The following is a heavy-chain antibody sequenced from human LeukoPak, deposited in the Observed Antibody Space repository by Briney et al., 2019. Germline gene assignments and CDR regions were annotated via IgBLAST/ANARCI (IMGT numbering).Heavy chain of an antibody. J-gene: IGHJ6*03. CDR2: IWYDGTKE. CDR1: GFTFTNHG. Sequence: GGSLRLSCVASGFTFTNHGLHWVRQAPGKGLEWVAVIWYDGTKEYYADSVKGRFTISRDNSKNTIYLQMNSLRVEDTAVYYCARPHPPYYYMDVWGKGTTVTVSS. V-gene: IGHV3-33*01. CDR3: ARPHPPYYYMDV.